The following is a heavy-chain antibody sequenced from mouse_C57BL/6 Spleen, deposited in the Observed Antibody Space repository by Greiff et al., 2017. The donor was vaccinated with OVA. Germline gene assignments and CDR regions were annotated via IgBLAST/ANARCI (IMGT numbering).Heavy chain of an antibody. Sequence: EVKLVESGGGLVKPGGSLKLSCAASGFTFSDYGMHWVRQAPEKGLEWVAYISSGSSTIYYADTVKGRFTITRDNAKNTLFLQLTSLRSEDTAMYDGAKVDGYYWGFAYWGQGTLVTVSA. CDR3: AKVDGYYWGFAY. V-gene: IGHV5-17*01. CDR2: ISSGSSTI. CDR1: GFTFSDYG. D-gene: IGHD2-3*01. J-gene: IGHJ3*01.